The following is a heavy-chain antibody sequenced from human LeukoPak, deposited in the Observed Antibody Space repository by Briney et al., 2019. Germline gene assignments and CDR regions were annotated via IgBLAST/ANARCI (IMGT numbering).Heavy chain of an antibody. CDR2: LYTGGKT. Sequence: GGSLRLSCAASGFTVSLSYMTWVRQPPGKGLEWVSLLYTGGKTNYADSVKGRFTISRDNSKNTLYLQMNSLRAEDTAVYYCAKDLYYYDSSGYPSLFDYWGQGTLVTVSS. V-gene: IGHV3-53*01. CDR3: AKDLYYYDSSGYPSLFDY. D-gene: IGHD3-22*01. CDR1: GFTVSLSY. J-gene: IGHJ4*02.